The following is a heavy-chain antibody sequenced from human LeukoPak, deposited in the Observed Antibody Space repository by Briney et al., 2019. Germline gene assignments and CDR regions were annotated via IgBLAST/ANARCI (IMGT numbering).Heavy chain of an antibody. CDR2: IYYSGST. CDR3: ARRGSGYYGAFDI. D-gene: IGHD3-22*01. J-gene: IGHJ3*02. Sequence: TETLSLTCTVSGGCISSYYWSWIRQPPGKGLEWIGYIYYSGSTNYNPSLKSRVTISVDTSKNQFSLKLSSVTAADTAVYYCARRGSGYYGAFDIWGQGTMVTVSS. V-gene: IGHV4-59*08. CDR1: GGCISSYY.